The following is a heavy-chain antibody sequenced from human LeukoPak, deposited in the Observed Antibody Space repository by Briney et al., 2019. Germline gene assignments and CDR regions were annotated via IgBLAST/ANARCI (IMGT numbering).Heavy chain of an antibody. CDR3: AKESQDAFDI. CDR1: GFTFSSYG. CDR2: ISYDGSNK. V-gene: IGHV3-30*18. J-gene: IGHJ3*02. Sequence: GGSLRFSCAASGFTFSSYGMHWVRQAPGKGLEWVAVISYDGSNKYYADSVKGRFTVSRDNSKNTLYLQMNSLRAEDTAVYYCAKESQDAFDILGQGTMVTVSS.